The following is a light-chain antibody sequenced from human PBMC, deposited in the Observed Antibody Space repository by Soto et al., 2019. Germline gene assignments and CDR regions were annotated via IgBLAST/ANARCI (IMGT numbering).Light chain of an antibody. CDR1: QSVSSSF. CDR3: QNYGATLRM. Sequence: EIMLTQSPGTLSLSPGERATLSCRASQSVSSSFLAWYQQKPGQAPKLLIYGASIRATGIPDRFSGSGSGTDFTLTISRLEPEDFAMYLWQNYGATLRMFGKVTKVEI. J-gene: IGKJ1*01. CDR2: GAS. V-gene: IGKV3-20*01.